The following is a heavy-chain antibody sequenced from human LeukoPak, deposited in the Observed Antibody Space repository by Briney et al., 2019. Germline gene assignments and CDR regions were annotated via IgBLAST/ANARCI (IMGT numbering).Heavy chain of an antibody. CDR2: IYYNGIT. D-gene: IGHD6-6*01. CDR3: SRHRYSSSSEVDF. J-gene: IGHJ4*02. V-gene: IGHV4-39*01. CDR1: GGSISSSRYY. Sequence: PSESLSLTCTVSGGSISSSRYYWGWIRQPPGKGLDWIGSIYYNGITYYNPSLKSRVTISVDTSKNQCSLKLSSVTAADTAVYYCSRHRYSSSSEVDFWGQGTLVAVSS.